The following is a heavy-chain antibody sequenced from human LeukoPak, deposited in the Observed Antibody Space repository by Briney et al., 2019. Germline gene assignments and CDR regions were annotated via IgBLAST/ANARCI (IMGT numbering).Heavy chain of an antibody. D-gene: IGHD6-19*01. V-gene: IGHV1-69*01. CDR2: IIPIFGTA. CDR3: ASPGYSSGTYSDY. Sequence: SVKVSYKASGGTFSSYAISWVRQAPGQGLEWMGGIIPIFGTANYAQKFQGRVTITADESTSTAYMELSSLRSEDTAVYYCASPGYSSGTYSDYWGQGTLVTVSS. J-gene: IGHJ4*02. CDR1: GGTFSSYA.